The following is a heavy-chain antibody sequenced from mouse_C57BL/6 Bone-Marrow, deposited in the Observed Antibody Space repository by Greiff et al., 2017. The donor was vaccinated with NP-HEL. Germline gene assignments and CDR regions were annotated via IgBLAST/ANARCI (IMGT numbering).Heavy chain of an antibody. J-gene: IGHJ2*01. D-gene: IGHD1-1*01. CDR1: GYTFTSSW. V-gene: IGHV1-52*01. Sequence: VQLQQPGAELVRPGSSVKLSCKASGYTFTSSWMHWVKQRPIQGLEWIGNIYPSDSETHYNQQFKDKATLPVDKSSSTAYMQLSSLTSEDAAVYDCERSTTVEATYFDYWGQGTTLTVSS. CDR3: ERSTTVEATYFDY. CDR2: IYPSDSET.